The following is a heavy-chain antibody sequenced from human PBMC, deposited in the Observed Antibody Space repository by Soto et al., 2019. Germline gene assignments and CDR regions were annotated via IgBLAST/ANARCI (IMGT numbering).Heavy chain of an antibody. V-gene: IGHV4-39*01. CDR3: ARPSPRYCSGGSCLEFPDAFDI. D-gene: IGHD2-15*01. CDR1: GGSISSSSYY. J-gene: IGHJ3*02. Sequence: SETLSLTCTVSGGSISSSSYYWGWIRQPPGKGLEWIGSIYYSGSTYYNTSLKSRVTISVDTSKNQFSLKLSSVTAADSAVYYCARPSPRYCSGGSCLEFPDAFDIWGQGTMVTVSS. CDR2: IYYSGST.